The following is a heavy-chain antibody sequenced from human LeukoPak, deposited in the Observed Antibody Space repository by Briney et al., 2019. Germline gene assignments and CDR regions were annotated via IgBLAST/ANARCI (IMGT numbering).Heavy chain of an antibody. Sequence: QPGGSLRLSCAASGFTFSSYAMSWVRQAPGKGLEWVSAISGSGGSTYYADSEKGGFTIYRENAKKSVYMQMNRLRAEDTAVYFCAKDEGDYVWGSYRYIGYFDYWGQGTLVTVSS. CDR3: AKDEGDYVWGSYRYIGYFDY. CDR2: ISGSGGST. V-gene: IGHV3-23*01. D-gene: IGHD3-16*02. CDR1: GFTFSSYA. J-gene: IGHJ4*02.